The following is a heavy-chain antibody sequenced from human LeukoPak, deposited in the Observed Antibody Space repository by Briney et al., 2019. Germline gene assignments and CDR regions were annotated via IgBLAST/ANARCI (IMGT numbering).Heavy chain of an antibody. J-gene: IGHJ4*02. D-gene: IGHD5-12*01. CDR3: ARDKQGGYEGFDY. Sequence: AGGSLRLSCAASGFTFSSYSMNWVRQAPGKGLEWVSSISSSSSYIYYADSVKGRFTISRDNAKNSLYLQMNSLRAEDTAVYYCARDKQGGYEGFDYWGQGTLVTVSS. CDR1: GFTFSSYS. V-gene: IGHV3-21*01. CDR2: ISSSSSYI.